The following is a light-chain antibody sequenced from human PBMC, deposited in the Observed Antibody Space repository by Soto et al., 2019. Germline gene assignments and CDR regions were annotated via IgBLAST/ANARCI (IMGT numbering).Light chain of an antibody. V-gene: IGKV3D-15*01. J-gene: IGKJ5*01. CDR1: QSVSSN. Sequence: IVFTHSQGTLSFSVWARSTLYSRASQSVSSNLAWYQQKPGQAPRLLIYGASTRATGIPARFSGSGSGTEFTLTISSLQSEDFAVYYCQQYNNWPITFGQGTRLEIK. CDR2: GAS. CDR3: QQYNNWPIT.